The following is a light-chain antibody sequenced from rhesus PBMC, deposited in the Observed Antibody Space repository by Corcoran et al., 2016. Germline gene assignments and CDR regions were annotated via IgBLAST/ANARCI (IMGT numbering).Light chain of an antibody. J-gene: IGKJ1*01. CDR2: AES. CDR1: QGISTY. Sequence: DIQMTQSPSSQSASVGDRVTITCRASQGISTYLNWYQQKPGEAPKRLIYAESSLQSGVPSRFSGSGSGTDFALTISSLQPADFATYYCQQHNSYPPTFGQVTKVEIK. CDR3: QQHNSYPPT. V-gene: IGKV1-43*02.